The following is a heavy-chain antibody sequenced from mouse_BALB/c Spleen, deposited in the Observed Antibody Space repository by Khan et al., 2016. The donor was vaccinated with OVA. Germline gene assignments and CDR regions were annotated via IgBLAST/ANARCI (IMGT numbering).Heavy chain of an antibody. J-gene: IGHJ3*01. CDR3: VRDGAYHRNDGWFAY. CDR2: INPSKGYN. Sequence: QVQLQQSGAELARPGASVKMSCKGFGYTFTSYTIHWIKLRHGKGLEWIGFINPSKGYNNYKKKCKEKVTLTADKSSTTVYMQLSSLTSDDSAVYNCVRDGAYHRNDGWFAYWGQGTLVTVSA. D-gene: IGHD2-14*01. V-gene: IGHV1-4*01. CDR1: GYTFTSYT.